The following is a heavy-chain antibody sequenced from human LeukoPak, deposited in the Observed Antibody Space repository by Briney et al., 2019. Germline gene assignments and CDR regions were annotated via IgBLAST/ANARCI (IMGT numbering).Heavy chain of an antibody. CDR1: VGSMNTYY. V-gene: IGHV4-59*01. CDR2: IYGIGGT. J-gene: IGHJ4*02. CDR3: ARETDLYYDSSAFGY. D-gene: IGHD3-22*01. Sequence: SETLSLTCTVSVGSMNTYYWSWIRQPRGKGREGSGHIYGIGGTVYNSSLKSRVTISVDTSQNQFSLKLSSVTAADTAVYYCARETDLYYDSSAFGYWGQGTLVTVSS.